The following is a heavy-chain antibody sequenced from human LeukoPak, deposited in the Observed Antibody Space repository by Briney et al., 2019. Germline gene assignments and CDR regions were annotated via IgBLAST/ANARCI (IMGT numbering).Heavy chain of an antibody. J-gene: IGHJ5*02. Sequence: SETLSLTCTVSGGSISSSSYYWGWLRQPPGRGLGWVGSIYYSGSTYYNPSLQSRVTISADTSNNQFSLKLSTGTAADTAVYYCATLEAAMVTQCFDPWGQGTLVTVSS. CDR3: ATLEAAMVTQCFDP. D-gene: IGHD5-18*01. V-gene: IGHV4-39*01. CDR1: GGSISSSSYY. CDR2: IYYSGST.